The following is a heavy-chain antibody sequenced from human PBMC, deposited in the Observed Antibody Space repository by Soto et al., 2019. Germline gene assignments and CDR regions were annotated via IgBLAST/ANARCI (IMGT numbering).Heavy chain of an antibody. CDR3: ARGNDKRFGELRPPYFDY. J-gene: IGHJ4*02. D-gene: IGHD3-10*01. CDR2: MNPNSGNT. V-gene: IGHV1-8*01. Sequence: GASVKVSCKASGYTFTSYDINWVRQATGQGLEWMGWMNPNSGNTGYAQKFQGRVTMTRNTSISTAYMELSSLRSEDTAVYYCARGNDKRFGELRPPYFDYWGQGTLVTVSS. CDR1: GYTFTSYD.